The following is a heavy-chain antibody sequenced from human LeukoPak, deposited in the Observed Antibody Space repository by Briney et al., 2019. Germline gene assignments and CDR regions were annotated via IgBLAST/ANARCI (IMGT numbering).Heavy chain of an antibody. D-gene: IGHD5-24*01. CDR1: GGSFSGYY. J-gene: IGHJ4*02. CDR3: ARTYRWLQYYDY. CDR2: INHSGSN. V-gene: IGHV4-34*01. Sequence: SETLSLTCAVYGGSFSGYYWSWIRQPPGKGLEWIGEINHSGSNNYNPSLKSRVTISVDTSKNQFSLKLSSVTAADTAVYYCARTYRWLQYYDYWGQGTLVTVSS.